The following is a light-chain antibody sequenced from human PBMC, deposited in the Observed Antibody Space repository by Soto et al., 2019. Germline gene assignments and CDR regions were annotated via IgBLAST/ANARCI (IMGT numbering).Light chain of an antibody. CDR2: GAS. Sequence: DIQMTQSPSSLSASVGDRVTITCRASQSITIYLNWYQQQPGKAPRLLIYGASTLQTGVPSRFSGSGSMTDFTLTISDLQPEDFATEYCQQTYTAPRTFGQGTKVDI. CDR3: QQTYTAPRT. CDR1: QSITIY. J-gene: IGKJ1*01. V-gene: IGKV1-39*01.